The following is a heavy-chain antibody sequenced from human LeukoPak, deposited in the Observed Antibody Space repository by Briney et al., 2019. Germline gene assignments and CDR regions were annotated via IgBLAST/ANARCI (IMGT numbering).Heavy chain of an antibody. CDR1: GFTFSGYW. V-gene: IGHV3-7*05. J-gene: IGHJ6*02. Sequence: GGSPRLSCAPSGFTFSGYWMTWVRQAPGKGLEWVANINQDGSEKYYVDSVKGRFTITRDNAKNSLYLQMNSLRAEDTAVYYCARDNSLYGMDVWGQGTTVTVSS. CDR2: INQDGSEK. CDR3: ARDNSLYGMDV. D-gene: IGHD2/OR15-2a*01.